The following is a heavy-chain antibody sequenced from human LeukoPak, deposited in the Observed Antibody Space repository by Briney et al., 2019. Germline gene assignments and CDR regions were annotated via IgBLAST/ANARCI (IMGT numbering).Heavy chain of an antibody. CDR1: GYTFTSYY. V-gene: IGHV1-2*02. Sequence: ASVKVSCKASGYTFTSYYMHWVRQAPGQGLEWMGWINPNSGGTNYAQKFQGRVTMTRDTSISTAYMELSRLRSDDTAVYYCASYYDSSGYYRGIDYWGQGTLVTVSS. CDR2: INPNSGGT. CDR3: ASYYDSSGYYRGIDY. J-gene: IGHJ4*02. D-gene: IGHD3-22*01.